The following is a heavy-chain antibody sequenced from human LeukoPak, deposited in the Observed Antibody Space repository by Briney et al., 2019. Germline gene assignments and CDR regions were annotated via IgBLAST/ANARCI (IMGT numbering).Heavy chain of an antibody. CDR1: GGTISSGSYY. CDR3: ARDNWVIITFGAFDI. CDR2: IYTSGST. D-gene: IGHD3-16*01. V-gene: IGHV4-61*02. Sequence: PSETLSLTCTVSGGTISSGSYYWSWIRQPAGKGLEWIGRIYTSGSTNYNPSLKSRVTISVDTSKNQFSLKLSSVTAAVTAVYYCARDNWVIITFGAFDIWGQGTMVTVSS. J-gene: IGHJ3*02.